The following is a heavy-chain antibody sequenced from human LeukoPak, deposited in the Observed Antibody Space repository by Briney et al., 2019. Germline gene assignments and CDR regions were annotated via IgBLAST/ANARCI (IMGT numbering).Heavy chain of an antibody. CDR1: GFTFSSDW. J-gene: IGHJ5*02. CDR2: INPAGSST. Sequence: GESLRLSCAASGFTFSSDWMHWVRQAPGQGLGWVSRINPAGSSTNYADSVKGRFTISRDNAMNTLYLQLNSLRAEDTAVYYCARGVRGSYGTDLWGQGTLVTVSS. V-gene: IGHV3-74*01. D-gene: IGHD1-26*01. CDR3: ARGVRGSYGTDL.